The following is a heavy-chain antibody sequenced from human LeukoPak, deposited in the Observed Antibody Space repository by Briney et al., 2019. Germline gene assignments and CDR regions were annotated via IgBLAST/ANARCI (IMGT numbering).Heavy chain of an antibody. Sequence: SETLSLTCTVSGGSISGYYWSWIRQPPGKGLEWIGYIYYSGSTNYNPSLKSRVTISVDTSKNQFSLKLSSVTAADTAVYYCARELTGDRRWDFGYWGQGTLVTVSS. CDR2: IYYSGST. D-gene: IGHD7-27*01. CDR1: GGSISGYY. CDR3: ARELTGDRRWDFGY. J-gene: IGHJ4*02. V-gene: IGHV4-59*01.